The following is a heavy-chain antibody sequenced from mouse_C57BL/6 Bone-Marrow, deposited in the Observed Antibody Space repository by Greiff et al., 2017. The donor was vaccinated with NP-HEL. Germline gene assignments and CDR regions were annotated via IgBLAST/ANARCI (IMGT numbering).Heavy chain of an antibody. Sequence: QVQLKESGAELARPGASVKLSCKASGYTFTSYGISWVKQRTGQGLEWIGEIYPRSGNTYYNEKFKGKATLTADKSSSTAYMELRSLTSEDSAVYFCARSKAYSSNYLDYWGQGTTLTVSA. V-gene: IGHV1-81*01. CDR2: IYPRSGNT. J-gene: IGHJ2*01. CDR3: ARSKAYSSNYLDY. CDR1: GYTFTSYG. D-gene: IGHD2-5*01.